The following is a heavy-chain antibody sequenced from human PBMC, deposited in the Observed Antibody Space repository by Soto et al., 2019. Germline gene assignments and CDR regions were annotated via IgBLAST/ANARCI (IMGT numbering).Heavy chain of an antibody. D-gene: IGHD2-15*01. V-gene: IGHV4-59*12. CDR2: IYFTGST. J-gene: IGHJ4*02. CDR1: GGSISSYY. CDR3: ARFVPSSDGSCALDY. Sequence: SETLSLTCTVSGGSISSYYWSWIRQPPGKGLEWIGYIYFTGSTNYNPPLKSRVTISVNTSKNQFSLKLTSVTAADTAVYYCARFVPSSDGSCALDYWGQGPLDTVSS.